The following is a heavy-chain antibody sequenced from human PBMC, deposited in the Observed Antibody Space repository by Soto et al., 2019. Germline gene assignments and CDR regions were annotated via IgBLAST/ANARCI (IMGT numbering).Heavy chain of an antibody. CDR1: GYTFTSYG. CDR2: ISAYNGNT. Sequence: ASVKVSCKASGYTFTSYGISWVRQAPGQGLEWMGWISAYNGNTNYAQKIQGRVTMTTDTSTSTAYMELRSLRSDDTAVYYCARGGKRLWFGELYSVYYFDYWGQGTLVTVSS. J-gene: IGHJ4*02. V-gene: IGHV1-18*01. D-gene: IGHD3-10*01. CDR3: ARGGKRLWFGELYSVYYFDY.